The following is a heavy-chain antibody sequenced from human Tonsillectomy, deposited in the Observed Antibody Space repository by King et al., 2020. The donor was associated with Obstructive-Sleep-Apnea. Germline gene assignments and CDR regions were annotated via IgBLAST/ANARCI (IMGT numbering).Heavy chain of an antibody. CDR2: ISGSGGST. CDR1: GFSFSRYA. CDR3: VKDSDYNSGGYNYPEY. J-gene: IGHJ4*02. V-gene: IGHV3-23*04. Sequence: VQLVESGGGLVQPGGSLRLSCAASGFSFSRYALTWVRLAPGKGLQWGSAISGSGGSTYYTDSVKGRLTISRDNSKKPLYQQMSSLRVEDSAMYHCVKDSDYNSGGYNYPEYWGQGTLVTVSS. D-gene: IGHD3-22*01.